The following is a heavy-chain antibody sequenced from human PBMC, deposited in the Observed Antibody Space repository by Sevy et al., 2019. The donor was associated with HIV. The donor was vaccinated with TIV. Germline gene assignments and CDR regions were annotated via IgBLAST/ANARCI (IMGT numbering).Heavy chain of an antibody. Sequence: GGSLRLSCAASGFTFSSYEMNWVRQAPGKGLEWVSYISSSGSTIYYADSVKGRFTISRDNAKNSLYLQMNSLRAEDTAVCYCGREGIGRGWFDPWGQGTLVTVSS. V-gene: IGHV3-48*03. CDR2: ISSSGSTI. J-gene: IGHJ5*02. D-gene: IGHD3-10*01. CDR1: GFTFSSYE. CDR3: GREGIGRGWFDP.